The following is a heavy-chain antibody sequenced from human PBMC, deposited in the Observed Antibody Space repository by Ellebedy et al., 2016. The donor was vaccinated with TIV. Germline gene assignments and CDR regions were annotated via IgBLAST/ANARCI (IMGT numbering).Heavy chain of an antibody. CDR2: IYYSGST. Sequence: SETLSLXXTVSGGSISSYYWSWIRQPPGKGLEWIGYIYYSGSTNYNPSLKSRVTISVDTSKNQFSLKLSSVTAADTAVYYCARGLGDYYGSGSQYYFDYWGQGTLVTVSS. CDR1: GGSISSYY. V-gene: IGHV4-59*12. J-gene: IGHJ4*02. CDR3: ARGLGDYYGSGSQYYFDY. D-gene: IGHD3-10*01.